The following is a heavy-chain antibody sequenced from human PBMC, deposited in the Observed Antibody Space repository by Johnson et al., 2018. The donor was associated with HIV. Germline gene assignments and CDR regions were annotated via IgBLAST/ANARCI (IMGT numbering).Heavy chain of an antibody. CDR1: GFTVSSNY. D-gene: IGHD3-22*01. V-gene: IGHV3-53*01. CDR3: ARGGDYYDSTPGAFDI. CDR2: IYSGGST. J-gene: IGHJ3*02. Sequence: VQLMESGGGLIQPGGSLRLSCAASGFTVSSNYMSWVRQAPGNGLEWVSVIYSGGSTYYADSVKGRFTISRDNSKNTLYLQMNSLRAEDTAVYYCARGGDYYDSTPGAFDIWGQGTMVTVSS.